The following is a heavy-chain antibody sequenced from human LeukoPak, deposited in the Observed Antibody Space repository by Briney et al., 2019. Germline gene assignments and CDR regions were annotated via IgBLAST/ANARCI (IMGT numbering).Heavy chain of an antibody. D-gene: IGHD2-15*01. V-gene: IGHV4-30-4*07. Sequence: PSETLSLTCAVSGGSISSSTYSWSWIRQPPGKGLEWIGYIYYSGTTYYNPSLKSRVTISVDTSKNHLSLQLNSVTPEDTAIYYCAGNRMGFDDAFHIWGQGTVVTVSS. J-gene: IGHJ3*02. CDR1: GGSISSSTYS. CDR3: AGNRMGFDDAFHI. CDR2: IYYSGTT.